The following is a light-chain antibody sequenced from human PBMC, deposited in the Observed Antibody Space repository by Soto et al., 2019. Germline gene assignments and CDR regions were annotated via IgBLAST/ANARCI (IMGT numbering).Light chain of an antibody. CDR2: DAS. V-gene: IGKV3-15*01. CDR1: QSVSSN. CDR3: QQYSNWVT. J-gene: IGKJ4*01. Sequence: EIVMTQSPATLSVSPGERATLSCRASQSVSSNLAWYQQKPGQAPRLLIYDASTRATGIPARFSGSGSGTEFTLTISSLQSEDFAIYYCQQYSNWVTFDGGTKVEI.